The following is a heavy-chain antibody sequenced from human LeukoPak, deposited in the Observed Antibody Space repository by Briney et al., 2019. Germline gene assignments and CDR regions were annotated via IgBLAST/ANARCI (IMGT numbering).Heavy chain of an antibody. CDR2: MNPNSGNT. CDR1: GYTFTSYD. V-gene: IGHV1-8*01. Sequence: ASVKVSCKASGYTFTSYDINWVRQATGQGLEWMGWMNPNSGNTGYAQKFQGRVTMTRNTSISTAYMELSRLRSDDTAVYYCARDKSIQLWLLYSYYMDVWGKGTTVTVSS. J-gene: IGHJ6*03. CDR3: ARDKSIQLWLLYSYYMDV. D-gene: IGHD5-18*01.